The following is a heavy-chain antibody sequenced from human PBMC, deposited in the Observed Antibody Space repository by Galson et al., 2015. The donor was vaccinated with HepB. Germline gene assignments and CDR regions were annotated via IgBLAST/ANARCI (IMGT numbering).Heavy chain of an antibody. J-gene: IGHJ2*01. D-gene: IGHD6-13*01. CDR3: ARDPEAYSSSWYRGYWYFDL. Sequence: PALVKPTQTLTLTCTVSGFSLSNARMGVSWIRQPPGKALEWLAHIFSNDEKSYSTSLKSRLTISKDTSKSQVVLTMTNMDPVDPATYYCARDPEAYSSSWYRGYWYFDLWGRGTLVTVSS. V-gene: IGHV2-26*01. CDR1: GFSLSNARMG. CDR2: IFSNDEK.